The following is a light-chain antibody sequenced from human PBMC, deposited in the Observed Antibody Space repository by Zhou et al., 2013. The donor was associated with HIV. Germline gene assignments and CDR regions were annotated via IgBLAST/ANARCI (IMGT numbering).Light chain of an antibody. V-gene: IGKV1-12*01. CDR2: TAS. CDR1: ESIGQW. Sequence: DILLTQSPLALSVYIGDRVTITCRANESIGQWLAWYQQKPGRSPELLIHTASTLETGVPSRFNGSGSGTDFTLTISSLQPEDFATYYCQQGNSFPLTFGGGTKVDIK. J-gene: IGKJ4*01. CDR3: QQGNSFPLT.